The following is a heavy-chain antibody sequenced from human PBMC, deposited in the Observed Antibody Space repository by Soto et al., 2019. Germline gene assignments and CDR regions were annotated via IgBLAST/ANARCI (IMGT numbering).Heavy chain of an antibody. CDR3: AKQDSGSYSYYYYGMDV. Sequence: GGSLRLSCAASGFTFSSYGMHWVHQAPGKGLEWVAVISYDGSNKYYADSVKGRFTTSRDNSKNTLYLQMNSLRAEDTAVYYCAKQDSGSYSYYYYGMDVWGQGTTVTVSS. CDR2: ISYDGSNK. D-gene: IGHD1-26*01. CDR1: GFTFSSYG. V-gene: IGHV3-30*18. J-gene: IGHJ6*02.